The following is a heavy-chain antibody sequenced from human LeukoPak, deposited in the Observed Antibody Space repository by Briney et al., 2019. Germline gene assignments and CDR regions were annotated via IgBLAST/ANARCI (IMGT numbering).Heavy chain of an antibody. CDR1: GYTSTSYG. CDR2: INPGGDNT. D-gene: IGHD5-24*01. Sequence: ASVKVSCKASGYTSTSYGISWVRQAPGQGLEWMGLINPGGDNTKYAQNFQGRVTMTSDTSARTVYMELSSLRSEDTAIYYCARIRDGYNDAYDIWGQGTVVTVPS. V-gene: IGHV1-18*01. CDR3: ARIRDGYNDAYDI. J-gene: IGHJ3*02.